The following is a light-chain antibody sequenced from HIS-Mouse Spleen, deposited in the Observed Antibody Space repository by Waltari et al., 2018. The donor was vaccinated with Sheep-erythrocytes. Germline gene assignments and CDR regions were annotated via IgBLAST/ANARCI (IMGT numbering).Light chain of an antibody. Sequence: QSALTQPASVSGSPGQSITTSCTGTSSDVGSYNLVSWYQQHPGKAPKLMIDEGSKRPSGVSIRFAGSKSGNTASLTISGLQAEDEADYYCCSYAGSSTVVFGGGTKLTVL. CDR2: EGS. J-gene: IGLJ2*01. V-gene: IGLV2-23*01. CDR1: SSDVGSYNL. CDR3: CSYAGSSTVV.